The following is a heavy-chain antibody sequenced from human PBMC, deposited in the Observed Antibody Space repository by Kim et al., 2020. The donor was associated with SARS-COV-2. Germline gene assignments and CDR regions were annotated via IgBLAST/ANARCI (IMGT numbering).Heavy chain of an antibody. CDR1: GYTFTGYY. CDR2: INPNSGGT. V-gene: IGHV1-2*04. D-gene: IGHD3-10*01. Sequence: ASVKVSCKASGYTFTGYYMHWVRQAPGQGLEWMGWINPNSGGTNYAQKFQGWVTMTRDTSISTAYMELSRLRSDDTAVYYCAREGFMGSGSYYYYYGMDVWGQGTTVTVSS. CDR3: AREGFMGSGSYYYYYGMDV. J-gene: IGHJ6*02.